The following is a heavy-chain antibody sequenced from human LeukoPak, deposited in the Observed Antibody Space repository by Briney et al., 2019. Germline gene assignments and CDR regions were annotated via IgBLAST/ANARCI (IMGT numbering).Heavy chain of an antibody. CDR1: GGSISSGSYY. D-gene: IGHD3-16*01. J-gene: IGHJ6*03. CDR3: ARASGGVANEFFAIDYYYYYMDV. Sequence: SETLSLTYTVSGGSISSGSYYWSWIRQPAGKGLEWIGRIYTSGSTNYNPSLKSRVTISVDTSKNQFSLKLSSVTAADTAVYYCARASGGVANEFFAIDYYYYYMDVWGKGTTVTVSS. CDR2: IYTSGST. V-gene: IGHV4-61*02.